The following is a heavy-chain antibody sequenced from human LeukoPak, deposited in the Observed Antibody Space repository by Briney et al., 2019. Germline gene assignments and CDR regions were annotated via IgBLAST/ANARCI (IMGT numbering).Heavy chain of an antibody. CDR2: TYYRSKWFN. J-gene: IGHJ4*02. CDR3: ARDLHELGLYYFDS. Sequence: SQTLSLTCDISGDTVSSNSAAWSWIRQSPSRGLEWLGRTYYRSKWFNDYAMSVKGRMTINPDTSKNQFSLQLTSVTPEDTAVYYCARDLHELGLYYFDSWGQGTLVIVSS. D-gene: IGHD1-7*01. V-gene: IGHV6-1*01. CDR1: GDTVSSNSAA.